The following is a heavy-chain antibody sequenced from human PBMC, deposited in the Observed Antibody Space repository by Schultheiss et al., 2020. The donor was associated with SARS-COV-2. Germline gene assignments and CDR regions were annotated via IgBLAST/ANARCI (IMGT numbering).Heavy chain of an antibody. V-gene: IGHV3-48*04. J-gene: IGHJ1*01. CDR1: GFTFSSYA. CDR3: ARIPGVYDFWSGYFV. D-gene: IGHD3-3*01. CDR2: ISGSSNTI. Sequence: GGSLRLSCAASGFTFSSYAMHWVRQAPGKGLEWLSHISGSSNTIYYADSVKGRVTISRDNAKNSLYLQMNSLRAEDTAVYYCARIPGVYDFWSGYFVWGQGTLVTVSS.